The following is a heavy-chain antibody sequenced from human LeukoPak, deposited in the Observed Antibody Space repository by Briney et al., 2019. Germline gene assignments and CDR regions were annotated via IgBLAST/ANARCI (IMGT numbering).Heavy chain of an antibody. D-gene: IGHD6-13*01. CDR1: GYSFTSYW. CDR2: IYPGDSDT. Sequence: GESLEISCEGSGYSFTSYWIGWGRPMAGKGLEWMGIIYPGDSDTRYSPSFQGQVTISADKSISTAYLQWSSLKASDTAMYYCARHSSSSAVDYWGQGTLVTVSS. CDR3: ARHSSSSAVDY. J-gene: IGHJ4*02. V-gene: IGHV5-51*01.